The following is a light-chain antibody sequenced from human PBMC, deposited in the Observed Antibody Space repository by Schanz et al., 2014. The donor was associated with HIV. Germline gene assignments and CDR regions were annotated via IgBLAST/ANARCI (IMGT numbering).Light chain of an antibody. V-gene: IGLV3-9*01. CDR1: NIGSKN. Sequence: SYELTQLLSVSVALGQTARITCGGNNIGSKNVHWYQQKPGQAPVLVIYRDSNRPSGIPERFSGSNSGNTATLTISRAQAGDEADYYCQAWDSSTGGVFGGGTKLTVL. J-gene: IGLJ3*02. CDR2: RDS. CDR3: QAWDSSTGGV.